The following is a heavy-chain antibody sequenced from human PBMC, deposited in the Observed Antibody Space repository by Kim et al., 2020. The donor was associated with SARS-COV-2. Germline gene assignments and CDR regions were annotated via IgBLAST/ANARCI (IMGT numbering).Heavy chain of an antibody. Sequence: SETLSLTCSVTGGSMNSYYWSWIRQSPGKGLEWIGSIFHRGTSSSHPSLTGRAAMSINTSANQVSLRLSSVTAADTAVYYCARVTASGSYSAFLYWGRG. CDR1: GGSMNSYY. D-gene: IGHD1-26*01. J-gene: IGHJ4*02. V-gene: IGHV4-59*01. CDR3: ARVTASGSYSAFLY. CDR2: IFHRGTS.